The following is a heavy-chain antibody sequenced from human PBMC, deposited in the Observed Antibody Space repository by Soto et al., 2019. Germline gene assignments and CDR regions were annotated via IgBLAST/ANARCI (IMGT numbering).Heavy chain of an antibody. CDR1: GFTFRSYA. Sequence: GGSLRLSCAASGFTFRSYAMSWVRQAPGKGLEWVSSINVTDATYYTDSVKGRFTISRDNSKNTLSLQMNSLRAEDTAIYYCAKNYYFDYWGQGTLVTVSS. J-gene: IGHJ4*02. V-gene: IGHV3-23*01. CDR2: INVTDAT. CDR3: AKNYYFDY.